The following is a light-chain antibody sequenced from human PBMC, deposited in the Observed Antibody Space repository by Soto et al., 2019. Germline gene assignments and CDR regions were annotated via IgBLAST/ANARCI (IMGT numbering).Light chain of an antibody. CDR2: DAS. CDR3: QQYGTSPT. V-gene: IGKV3-11*01. CDR1: QSVSSY. J-gene: IGKJ5*01. Sequence: EIVLTQSPATLSLSPGERATLSCRASQSVSSYLAWYQQKPGQAPRLLIYDASNRATGIPARFSGSGSGTDFTLTISSLEPEDFAVYSRQQYGTSPTFGQGTRLEIK.